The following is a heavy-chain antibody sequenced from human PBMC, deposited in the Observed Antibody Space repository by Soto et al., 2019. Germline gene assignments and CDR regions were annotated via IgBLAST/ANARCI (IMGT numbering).Heavy chain of an antibody. CDR1: GFTFSNYA. CDR2: ISTSGGNT. J-gene: IGHJ4*02. V-gene: IGHV3-23*01. CDR3: AKERAARAIDY. D-gene: IGHD6-6*01. Sequence: EVQLLESGGGLVQPGGSLRLSCAASGFTFSNYALTWVRQAPGKGLEWVSNISTSGGNTDYADSVRGRFTISRDNSKSTVYLQMNRLRGEDTAIYYCAKERAARAIDYWGQGTLFTVSS.